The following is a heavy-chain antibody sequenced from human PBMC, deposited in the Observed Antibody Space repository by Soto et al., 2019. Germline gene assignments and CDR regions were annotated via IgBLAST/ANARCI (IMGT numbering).Heavy chain of an antibody. CDR1: GGSISSYY. V-gene: IGHV4-59*03. J-gene: IGHJ4*02. CDR2: IYHTGST. Sequence: QVQLQESGPGLVKPSETLSLTCTVSGGSISSYYWSWIRQPPGKGLEWLGYIYHTGSTNYNPSLKSRVTISVDTSKNQFSLKLSSVTAADTAVYYCATHRRGSGWNHFDYWGQGTLVTVSS. CDR3: ATHRRGSGWNHFDY. D-gene: IGHD6-19*01.